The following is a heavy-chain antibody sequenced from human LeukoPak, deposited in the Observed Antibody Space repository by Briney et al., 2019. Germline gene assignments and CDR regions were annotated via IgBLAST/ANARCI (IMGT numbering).Heavy chain of an antibody. CDR3: ARVNVFLAHSNWFDP. CDR1: GGSFSGYY. CDR2: INHSGST. D-gene: IGHD3-3*01. J-gene: IGHJ5*02. V-gene: IGHV4-34*01. Sequence: PSETLSLTCAVYGGSFSGYYWSWIRQPPGKGLEWIGEINHSGSTNYNPSLKSRVTISVDTSKNQFSLKLSSVTAADTAVYYCARVNVFLAHSNWFDPWGQGTLVTVSS.